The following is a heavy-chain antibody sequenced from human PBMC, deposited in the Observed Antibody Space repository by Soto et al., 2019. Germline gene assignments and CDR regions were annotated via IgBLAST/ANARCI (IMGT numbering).Heavy chain of an antibody. CDR1: GGSVSSGSYY. D-gene: IGHD1-26*01. CDR2: IYYSGST. Sequence: PSETLSLTCTVSGGSVSSGSYYWSWIRQPPGKGLEWIGYIYYSGSTNYNPSLKSRVTISVDTSKNQFSLKLSSVTAADTAVYYCARVLSGSYFGGPYDAFDICGQGTIVTV. J-gene: IGHJ3*02. V-gene: IGHV4-61*01. CDR3: ARVLSGSYFGGPYDAFDI.